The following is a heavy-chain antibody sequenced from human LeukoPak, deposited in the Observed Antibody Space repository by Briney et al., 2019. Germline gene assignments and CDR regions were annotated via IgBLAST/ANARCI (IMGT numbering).Heavy chain of an antibody. D-gene: IGHD2-15*01. V-gene: IGHV4-59*01. CDR2: IYYSGST. CDR3: ARETYCSGGSCYSGWFDP. CDR1: GGSISSYY. Sequence: SETLSLTCTVSGGSISSYYWSWIRQPPGKGLEWIGNIYYSGSTNYNPSLKSRVTISVDTSKNQFSLKLSSVTAADTAVYYCARETYCSGGSCYSGWFDPWGQGTLVTASS. J-gene: IGHJ5*02.